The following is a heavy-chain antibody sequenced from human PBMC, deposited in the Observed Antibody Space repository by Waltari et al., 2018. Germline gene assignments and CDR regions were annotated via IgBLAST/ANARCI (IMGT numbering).Heavy chain of an antibody. Sequence: LQLQESGPGLVRPSETLSLTCRVAVGSMRSGSFYWGWIRQSPGKGFEWIGSIYYSGRVDYNPTLKSRVTISGDTSMNQFSLELSSVTAADTAVYYCARHWKKSGYRFDPWGQGTLVTVSS. D-gene: IGHD5-12*01. V-gene: IGHV4-39*01. CDR3: ARHWKKSGYRFDP. CDR1: VGSMRSGSFY. J-gene: IGHJ5*02. CDR2: IYYSGRV.